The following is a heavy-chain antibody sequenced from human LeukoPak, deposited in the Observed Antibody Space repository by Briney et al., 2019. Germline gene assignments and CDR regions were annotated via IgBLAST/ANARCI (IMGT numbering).Heavy chain of an antibody. CDR3: ASAVVPGKKTGYYYYMDV. CDR1: GGSISSGGYY. D-gene: IGHD2-2*01. J-gene: IGHJ6*03. Sequence: PSQTLSLTCTVSGGSISSGGYYWSWIRQPPGKGLEWIGYIYHSGSTYYNPSLKSRVTISVDRSKNQFSLKLSSVTAADTAVYYCASAVVPGKKTGYYYYMDVWGKGTTVTVSS. V-gene: IGHV4-30-2*01. CDR2: IYHSGST.